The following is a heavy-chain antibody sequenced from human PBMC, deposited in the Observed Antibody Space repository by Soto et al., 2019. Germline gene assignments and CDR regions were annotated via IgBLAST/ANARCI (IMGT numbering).Heavy chain of an antibody. V-gene: IGHV5-51*01. J-gene: IGHJ6*02. D-gene: IGHD6-19*01. CDR1: GYSFTSYW. CDR3: ARAPSSGWYAYYGMDC. Sequence: PGESPKISCQVAGYSFTSYWIGWVRLKHGKGLEWMGIISPGDSDTRYSPSFQGQVTIADDQSISTAYLQWSSLKASDTAMYYCARAPSSGWYAYYGMDCWGQGTTVTVSS. CDR2: ISPGDSDT.